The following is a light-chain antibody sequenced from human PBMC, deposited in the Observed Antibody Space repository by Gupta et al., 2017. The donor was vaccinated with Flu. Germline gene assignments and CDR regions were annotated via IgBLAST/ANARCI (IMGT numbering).Light chain of an antibody. V-gene: IGKV1-39*01. J-gene: IGKJ1*01. CDR2: LAT. Sequence: DIRVTQFPSSLSASVGDTVTITCRASQPISNNLNWYQQKPGKAPKLLIYLATSLQSGVPSRLSGRGSGTDFALTINNLQPEDFALYYCQQSLLTWTFGPRDQSGH. CDR1: QPISNN. CDR3: QQSLLTWT.